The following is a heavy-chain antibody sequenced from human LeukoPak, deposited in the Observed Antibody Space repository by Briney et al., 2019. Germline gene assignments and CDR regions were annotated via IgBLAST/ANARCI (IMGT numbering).Heavy chain of an antibody. CDR2: ISYSEST. V-gene: IGHV4-39*01. CDR1: GGSISSSTYY. J-gene: IGHJ4*02. CDR3: ARHVGTALYGQYYFDY. Sequence: SETLSLTCTVSGGSISSSTYYWGWLRQPPGKALEWIGSISYSESTYYSPSLKSRVTISLHTSKNHFSLKLNSVTAADTAVYYCARHVGTALYGQYYFDYWGQGTLVTVSS. D-gene: IGHD4-17*01.